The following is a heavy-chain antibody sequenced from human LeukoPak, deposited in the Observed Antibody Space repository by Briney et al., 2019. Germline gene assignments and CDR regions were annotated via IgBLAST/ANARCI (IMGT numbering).Heavy chain of an antibody. J-gene: IGHJ5*02. V-gene: IGHV3-23*01. Sequence: GRSLRLSCAASGFTFSSYAMSWVRQAPGKGPEWVSAISGSGGSTYYADSVKGRFTISRDNAKNSLYLQMNSLRAEDTAVYYCARDAPIAAAGLFDPWGQGTLVTVSS. CDR3: ARDAPIAAAGLFDP. CDR1: GFTFSSYA. D-gene: IGHD6-13*01. CDR2: ISGSGGST.